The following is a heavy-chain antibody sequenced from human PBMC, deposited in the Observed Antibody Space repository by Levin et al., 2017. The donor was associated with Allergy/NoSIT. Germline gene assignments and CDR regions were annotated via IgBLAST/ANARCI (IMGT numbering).Heavy chain of an antibody. CDR3: ARVGYFTSGRPLEYFQQ. CDR1: GLSLSTRGMC. J-gene: IGHJ1*01. V-gene: IGHV2-70*17. Sequence: SGPTLVKPTQTLTLACTFTGLSLSTRGMCVSWIRQPPGKALEWLARVDWDDEKFYSTSLKTRLTVSMDTSKNQVVLTMTNMEPMDTATYYCARVGYFTSGRPLEYFQQWGQGTLVTVSS. D-gene: IGHD2-8*01. CDR2: VDWDDEK.